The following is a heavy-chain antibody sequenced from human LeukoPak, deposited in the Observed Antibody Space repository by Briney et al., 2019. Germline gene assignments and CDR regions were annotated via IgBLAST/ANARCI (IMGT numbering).Heavy chain of an antibody. CDR3: ARLANALDY. J-gene: IGHJ4*02. Sequence: GGSLRLSCAASGFTFSSYAMHWVRQAPGKGLEYVSAISSNGGSTYYANSVKGRFTISRDNSKNTLYLQMSSLRAEDMAVYYCARLANALDYWGQGTLVTVSS. CDR2: ISSNGGST. V-gene: IGHV3-64*01. CDR1: GFTFSSYA.